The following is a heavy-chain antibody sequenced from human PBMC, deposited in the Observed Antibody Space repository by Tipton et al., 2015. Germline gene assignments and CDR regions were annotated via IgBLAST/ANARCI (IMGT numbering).Heavy chain of an antibody. D-gene: IGHD6-19*01. J-gene: IGHJ4*02. Sequence: SGFTFSNRWMHWVRQAPGKGLVWLSHINTDGSMTSYAHSVKGRFTISRDNSKNTLYLQMNSLTAEDTALYYCAKRAVAGIPFDYWGQGTLVTVSS. CDR1: GFTFSNRW. CDR3: AKRAVAGIPFDY. CDR2: INTDGSMT. V-gene: IGHV3-74*01.